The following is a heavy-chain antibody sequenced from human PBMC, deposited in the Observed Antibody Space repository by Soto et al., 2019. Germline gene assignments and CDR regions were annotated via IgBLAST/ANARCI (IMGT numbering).Heavy chain of an antibody. J-gene: IGHJ4*02. Sequence: AGRSLRLSCAASGFTFSNAWMNWVRQAPGKGLEWVGRIKSKTDGGTTDYAAPVKGRFTISRDDSKNTLYLQMNSLKTEDTAVYYCTTYSSGWYGRLFDYWGQGTLVTVSS. CDR1: GFTFSNAW. D-gene: IGHD6-19*01. CDR3: TTYSSGWYGRLFDY. CDR2: IKSKTDGGTT. V-gene: IGHV3-15*07.